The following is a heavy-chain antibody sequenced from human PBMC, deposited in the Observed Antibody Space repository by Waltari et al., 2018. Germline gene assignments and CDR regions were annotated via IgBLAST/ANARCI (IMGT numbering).Heavy chain of an antibody. D-gene: IGHD1-26*01. Sequence: QVQLVQSGAEVKKPGASVKVSCKASGYTFTGYYMHWVRQAPGQGLEWMGWSNPNSSGTNYAQSIQRRVTMTRDTSISTAYMELSRLRPDDTTVYYCARESGEYGANEAYFDNWGQGTLVTVSS. J-gene: IGHJ4*02. CDR3: ARESGEYGANEAYFDN. CDR2: SNPNSSGT. V-gene: IGHV1-2*02. CDR1: GYTFTGYY.